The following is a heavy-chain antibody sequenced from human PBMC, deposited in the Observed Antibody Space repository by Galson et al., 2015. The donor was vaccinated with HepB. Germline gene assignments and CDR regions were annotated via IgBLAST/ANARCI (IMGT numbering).Heavy chain of an antibody. D-gene: IGHD2-2*01. J-gene: IGHJ6*03. CDR2: ISSGSTTI. Sequence: SLRLSCAASGFTFSSYSMNWVRQAPGKGLEWVSYISSGSTTIYYADSVKGRFTISRDNSKNSLYLQMDSLRAEDTAVYYCARVGYCSGTSCYYYRYMDVWGKGTTVTVSS. CDR3: ARVGYCSGTSCYYYRYMDV. CDR1: GFTFSSYS. V-gene: IGHV3-48*01.